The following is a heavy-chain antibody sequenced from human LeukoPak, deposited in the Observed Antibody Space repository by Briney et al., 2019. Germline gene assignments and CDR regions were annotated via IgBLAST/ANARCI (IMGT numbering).Heavy chain of an antibody. CDR2: ISRSSSTI. D-gene: IGHD3-3*01. CDR3: ARVRSGYYTDY. V-gene: IGHV3-48*01. J-gene: IGHJ4*02. CDR1: GFTFSDYS. Sequence: GGSLRLSCAASGFTFSDYSMNWVRQATGKGLEWVSYISRSSSTIYYADSVKGRFTISRDNAKNSLYLQMNSLRAEDTAVYYCARVRSGYYTDYWGQGTLVTVSS.